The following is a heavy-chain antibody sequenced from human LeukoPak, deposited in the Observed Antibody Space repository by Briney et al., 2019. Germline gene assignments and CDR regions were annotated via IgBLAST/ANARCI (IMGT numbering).Heavy chain of an antibody. CDR3: ARSPSRRQYYFDY. D-gene: IGHD4-11*01. V-gene: IGHV4-39*07. J-gene: IGHJ4*02. CDR2: IYYSGST. Sequence: SETLSLTCTVSGGSISSSSYYWGWIRQPPGKGLEWIGSIYYSGSTYYNPSLKSRVTISVDTSKNQFSLKLSSVTAADTAVYYCARSPSRRQYYFDYWGQGTLVTVSS. CDR1: GGSISSSSYY.